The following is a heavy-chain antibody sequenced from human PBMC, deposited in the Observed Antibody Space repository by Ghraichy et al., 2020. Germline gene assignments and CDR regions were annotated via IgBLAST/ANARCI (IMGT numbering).Heavy chain of an antibody. J-gene: IGHJ4*02. CDR2: IYYSGST. CDR1: GGSVSSGSYY. CDR3: ATYIAARYYFDY. D-gene: IGHD6-6*01. V-gene: IGHV4-61*01. Sequence: SETLSLTCTVSGGSVSSGSYYWSWIRQPPGKGLEWIGYIYYSGSTNYNPSLKSRVTISVDTSKNQFSLKLSSVTAADTAVYYCATYIAARYYFDYWGQGTLVTVSS.